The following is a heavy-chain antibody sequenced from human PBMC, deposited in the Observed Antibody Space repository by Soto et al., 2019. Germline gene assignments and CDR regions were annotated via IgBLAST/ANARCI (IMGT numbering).Heavy chain of an antibody. J-gene: IGHJ4*02. CDR3: ARGYAFMVRGASGY. V-gene: IGHV4-34*01. CDR1: GGSFSGYY. Sequence: QVQLQQWGAGLLKPSETLSLTCAVYGGSFSGYYWSWIRQPPGKGLEWIGEINHSGSTNYNPSLKSRVTISVDTSKNQCSLKLSSVTAADTAVYYCARGYAFMVRGASGYWGQGTLVTVSS. CDR2: INHSGST. D-gene: IGHD3-10*01.